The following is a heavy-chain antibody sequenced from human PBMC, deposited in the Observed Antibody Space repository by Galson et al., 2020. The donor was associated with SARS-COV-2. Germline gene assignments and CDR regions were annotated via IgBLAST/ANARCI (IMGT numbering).Heavy chain of an antibody. CDR2: MSHDGSKK. J-gene: IGHJ6*04. V-gene: IGHV3-30*18. CDR1: GFTFSNYA. CDR3: AKEAADWFDRLRGTEFYGMDV. Sequence: TGGSLRLSCVASGFTFSNYAMHWVRQAPGKGLEWVAVMSHDGSKKYYGDSVKGRFTVSRDNSMNTLYLQMDSLRAEDTALYYCAKEAADWFDRLRGTEFYGMDVRGEGTTVTVSS. D-gene: IGHD3-9*01.